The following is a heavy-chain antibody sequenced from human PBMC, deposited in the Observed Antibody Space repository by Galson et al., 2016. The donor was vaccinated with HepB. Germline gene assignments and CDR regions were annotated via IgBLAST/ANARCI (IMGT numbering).Heavy chain of an antibody. CDR1: GFTFISYG. J-gene: IGHJ4*02. CDR3: AKARVPGYSSLDFDY. CDR2: ISYEGRDK. Sequence: SLRLSCAASGFTFISYGMHWVRQAPGKGLEWVAVISYEGRDKYYADSVKGRFTISRDDSKNTLYLQMNSLRAEDTAVYYCAKARVPGYSSLDFDYWGQGTLVTVSS. D-gene: IGHD6-19*01. V-gene: IGHV3-30*18.